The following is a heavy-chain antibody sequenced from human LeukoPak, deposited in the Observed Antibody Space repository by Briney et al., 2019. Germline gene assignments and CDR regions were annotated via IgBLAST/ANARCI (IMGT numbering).Heavy chain of an antibody. J-gene: IGHJ4*02. Sequence: KPSETLSLTCTVSGSSISSSSHYWGWIRQPPGKGLEWIGSIYYSGSTYYNPSLKSRVTISVDTSKNQFSLKLSSVTAADTAVYYCARGWLGYYDSSGYPYFDYWGQGTLVTVSS. V-gene: IGHV4-39*01. CDR3: ARGWLGYYDSSGYPYFDY. D-gene: IGHD3-22*01. CDR1: GSSISSSSHY. CDR2: IYYSGST.